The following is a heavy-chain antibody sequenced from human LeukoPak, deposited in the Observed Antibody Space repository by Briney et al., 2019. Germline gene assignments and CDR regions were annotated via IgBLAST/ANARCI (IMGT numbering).Heavy chain of an antibody. CDR2: ISWNSGSI. Sequence: GRSLRLSCAASGFTFDDYAMHWVRHAPGKDLEWVSGISWNSGSIGYADSVKGRFTISRDNAKNSLYLQMNSLRAEDTALYYCAKDIEGSSWPTDAFDIWGQGTMVTVSS. CDR3: AKDIEGSSWPTDAFDI. D-gene: IGHD6-13*01. J-gene: IGHJ3*02. V-gene: IGHV3-9*01. CDR1: GFTFDDYA.